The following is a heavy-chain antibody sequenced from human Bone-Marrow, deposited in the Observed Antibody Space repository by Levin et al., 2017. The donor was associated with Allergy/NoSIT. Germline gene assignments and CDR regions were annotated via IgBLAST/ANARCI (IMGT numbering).Heavy chain of an antibody. CDR1: GFTFSSYA. CDR2: ISGSGGST. Sequence: SGGSLRLSCAASGFTFSSYAMSWVRQAPGKGLEWVSAISGSGGSTYYADSVKGRFTISRDNSKNTLYLQMNSLRAEDTAVYYCAKFRGIAVAGPRYDYGMDVWGQGTTVTVSS. CDR3: AKFRGIAVAGPRYDYGMDV. D-gene: IGHD6-19*01. V-gene: IGHV3-23*01. J-gene: IGHJ6*02.